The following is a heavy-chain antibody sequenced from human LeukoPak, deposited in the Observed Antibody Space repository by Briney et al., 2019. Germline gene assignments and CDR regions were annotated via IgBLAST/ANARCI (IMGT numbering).Heavy chain of an antibody. J-gene: IGHJ4*02. Sequence: GGSLRLSCAASGFTLSSYGMHWVRQAPGKGLEWVAFIRYDGSNKYYADSVKGRFTISRDNSKNTLYLQMNSLRAEDTAVYYCAKDGYSSSWYRVDYWGQGTLVTVSS. CDR3: AKDGYSSSWYRVDY. D-gene: IGHD6-13*01. CDR2: IRYDGSNK. CDR1: GFTLSSYG. V-gene: IGHV3-30*02.